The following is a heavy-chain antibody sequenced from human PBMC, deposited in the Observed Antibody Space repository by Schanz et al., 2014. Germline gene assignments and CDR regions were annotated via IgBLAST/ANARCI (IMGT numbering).Heavy chain of an antibody. CDR1: GYTFTTYY. D-gene: IGHD2-2*01. Sequence: QVQLLQSGAEVKKPGASMKVSCKASGYTFTTYYMLWVRQAPGQGLEWMGIINPSGGSTRYGQKFQGRVTFTADKSTSTAYMELSSLRYEDTALYYCARGTMPGTFDIWGQGTMVTVSS. V-gene: IGHV1-46*01. CDR3: ARGTMPGTFDI. CDR2: INPSGGST. J-gene: IGHJ3*02.